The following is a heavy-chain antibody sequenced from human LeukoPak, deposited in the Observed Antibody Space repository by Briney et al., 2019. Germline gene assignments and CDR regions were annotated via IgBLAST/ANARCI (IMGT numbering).Heavy chain of an antibody. CDR3: ARVAVAGSSVVDALDI. CDR1: GFTFSSYA. J-gene: IGHJ3*02. V-gene: IGHV3-30-3*01. Sequence: GTSLRLSCAASGFTFSSYAIHWVRQAPGKGLEWVAIISYDGSNKYYADSVKGRFTISRDNSKNTLYLQMNSLRAEDTAVYYCARVAVAGSSVVDALDIWGQGTMVTVSS. D-gene: IGHD6-19*01. CDR2: ISYDGSNK.